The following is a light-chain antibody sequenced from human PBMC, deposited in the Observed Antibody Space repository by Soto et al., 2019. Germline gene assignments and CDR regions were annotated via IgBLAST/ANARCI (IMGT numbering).Light chain of an antibody. CDR1: SSDVGSYNL. CDR2: EGS. V-gene: IGLV2-23*01. J-gene: IGLJ2*01. CDR3: CSYAGSSTLV. Sequence: QSALTQPASVSGSPGHSSTISCTGTSSDVGSYNLVSLYQQHPGKAPKHMIYEGSKRPSGVSNRFSGSKSGNTASLTISGLQAEDEADYYCCSYAGSSTLVFGGGTKLTVL.